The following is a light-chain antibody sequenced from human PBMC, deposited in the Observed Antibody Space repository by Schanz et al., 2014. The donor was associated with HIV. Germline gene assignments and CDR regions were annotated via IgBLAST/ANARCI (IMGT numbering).Light chain of an antibody. V-gene: IGKV3-20*01. CDR3: QQYGSSPRT. CDR2: GAS. Sequence: EIVLTQSPATVSVSPGERATLSCRASQSVSSNLAWYQQKPGQAPRLLIYGASTRATGIPDRFSGSGSGTDFTLTISRLETEDFAVYYCQQYGSSPRTFGQGTKVEIK. J-gene: IGKJ1*01. CDR1: QSVSSN.